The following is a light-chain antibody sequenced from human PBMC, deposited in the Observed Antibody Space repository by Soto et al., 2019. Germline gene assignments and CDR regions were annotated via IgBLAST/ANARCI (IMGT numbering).Light chain of an antibody. CDR3: ASYAGGKNFYV. V-gene: IGLV2-8*01. Sequence: QSALTQPPSASGSPGQSVTISCTGTSSDVGGYNHVSWYQQHPGKAPKVVIYEVTKRPSGVPDRFSGSKSGNTASLTVSGLQAEDEADYHCASYAGGKNFYVFGTGTKLTVL. J-gene: IGLJ1*01. CDR1: SSDVGGYNH. CDR2: EVT.